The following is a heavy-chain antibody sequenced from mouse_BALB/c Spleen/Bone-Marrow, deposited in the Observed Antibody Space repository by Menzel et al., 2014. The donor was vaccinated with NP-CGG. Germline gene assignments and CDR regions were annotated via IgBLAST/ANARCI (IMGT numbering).Heavy chain of an antibody. D-gene: IGHD6-1*01. V-gene: IGHV14-4*02. Sequence: EVHLVESGAELVRSGASVKLSCTASGFNIKDYYMHWVKQRPEQGLEWIGWIDPGNGDTEYAPKFQGKATMTADTSSNTAYLQLSSLTSEDTAVYYCNAEHGNYHYFDYWGRGTTLTVSS. CDR3: NAEHGNYHYFDY. CDR2: IDPGNGDT. J-gene: IGHJ2*01. CDR1: GFNIKDYY.